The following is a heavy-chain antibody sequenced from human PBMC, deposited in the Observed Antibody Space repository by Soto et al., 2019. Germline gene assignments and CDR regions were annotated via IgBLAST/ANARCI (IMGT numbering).Heavy chain of an antibody. J-gene: IGHJ6*02. Sequence: SCTASGFTFSKYPMHWVRQAPGKGLEYVSAISGDGGTTFYADSVRGRFTMSRDNLKNTLYLQMRSLRVEDMAVYYCARGQIPYGLDVWGQGTTVTVSS. CDR1: GFTFSKYP. CDR3: ARGQIPYGLDV. CDR2: ISGDGGTT. V-gene: IGHV3-64*02.